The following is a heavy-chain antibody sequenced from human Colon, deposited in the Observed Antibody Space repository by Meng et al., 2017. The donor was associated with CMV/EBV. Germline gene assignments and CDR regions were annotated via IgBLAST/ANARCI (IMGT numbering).Heavy chain of an antibody. CDR1: GMTLSSYW. CDR2: IKQDGSET. CDR3: ARDPNDYGDYVFDY. Sequence: GESLKISCAASGMTLSSYWMTWVRQAPGKGLEWVANIKQDGSETSYVDSVKGRFTISRDNAKNSLYLQMNNLRAEDTAVYYCARDPNDYGDYVFDYWGQGTLVTVSS. D-gene: IGHD4-17*01. J-gene: IGHJ4*02. V-gene: IGHV3-7*01.